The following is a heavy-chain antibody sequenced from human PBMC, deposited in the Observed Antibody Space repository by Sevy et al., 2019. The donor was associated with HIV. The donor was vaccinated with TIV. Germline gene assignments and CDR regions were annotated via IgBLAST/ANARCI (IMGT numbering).Heavy chain of an antibody. V-gene: IGHV3-30*02. CDR2: IRYDGSNK. CDR3: AKNLRPGGNYYHGMDV. Sequence: GGSLRLSCAASGFTFSSYGMHWVRQAPGKGLEWVAFIRYDGSNKYYADSVKGRFTISRDNSKNTLYLQMNSLRAEDTAVYYCAKNLRPGGNYYHGMDVWGQGTTVTVSS. D-gene: IGHD1-26*01. CDR1: GFTFSSYG. J-gene: IGHJ6*02.